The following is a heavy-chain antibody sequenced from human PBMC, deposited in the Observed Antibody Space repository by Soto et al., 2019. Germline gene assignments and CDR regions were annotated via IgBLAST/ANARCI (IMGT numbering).Heavy chain of an antibody. Sequence: SQTLSLTCAISGDSVSSNSAAWNWIRQSPSRGLEWLGRTYYRSKWYNDYAVSVKSRITINPDTSKNQFSLQLNSVTPEDTPVYYCARERRCSGGSCYTNYYYYYMDVWGKGTTVTVSS. CDR3: ARERRCSGGSCYTNYYYYYMDV. D-gene: IGHD2-15*01. CDR1: GDSVSSNSAA. J-gene: IGHJ6*03. V-gene: IGHV6-1*01. CDR2: TYYRSKWYN.